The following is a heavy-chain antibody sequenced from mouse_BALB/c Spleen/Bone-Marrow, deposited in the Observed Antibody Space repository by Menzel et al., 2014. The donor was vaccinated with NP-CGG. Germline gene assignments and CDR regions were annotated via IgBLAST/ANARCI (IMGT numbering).Heavy chain of an antibody. CDR2: ISSGSSTI. CDR1: GFTFSSFV. D-gene: IGHD2-1*01. J-gene: IGHJ4*01. CDR3: ARGRPIYYGNLYAMDY. Sequence: EVMLMESGGGLVQPGGSRKLSCAASGFTFSSFVMHWVRQAPEKGLEWVAYISSGSSTIYYADTVKGRFTISRDNPKNTLFLQMTSLRSEDTAMYYCARGRPIYYGNLYAMDYWGQGTSVTVSS. V-gene: IGHV5-17*02.